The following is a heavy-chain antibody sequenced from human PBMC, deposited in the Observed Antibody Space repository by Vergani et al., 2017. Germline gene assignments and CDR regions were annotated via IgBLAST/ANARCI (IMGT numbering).Heavy chain of an antibody. CDR3: ARHSXVEWLVKLGWIDP. CDR1: GAYIRSSNYY. J-gene: IGHJ5*02. D-gene: IGHD6-19*01. Sequence: QLQLQESGPGLVKPSATLALTCSVSGAYIRSSNYYWGWIRQPPGTGLEWIASIYYSGSTYYNPSLKSRVTISVDTSKNQFSLKLSSVTAADTAVYFCARHSXVEWLVKLGWIDPWGQGSLVTVSS. CDR2: IYYSGST. V-gene: IGHV4-39*01.